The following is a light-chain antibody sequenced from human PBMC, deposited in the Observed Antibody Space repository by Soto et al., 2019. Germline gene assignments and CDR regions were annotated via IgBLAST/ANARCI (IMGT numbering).Light chain of an antibody. Sequence: EIVLTQSPGTLSLSPGQRATLSCRASESISRDYLAWYQQKPGQAPRLLVFGASSRATGVPDRFSGSGSGTDFTLTISGLEPEDFALYYCQQYHNSPLTFGQGTKVDI. J-gene: IGKJ1*01. CDR3: QQYHNSPLT. CDR2: GAS. CDR1: ESISRDY. V-gene: IGKV3-20*01.